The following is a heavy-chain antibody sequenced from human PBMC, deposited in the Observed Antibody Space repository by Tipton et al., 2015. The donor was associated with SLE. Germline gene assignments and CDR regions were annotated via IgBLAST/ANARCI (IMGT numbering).Heavy chain of an antibody. Sequence: LRLSCTVSGVSISSTTFYWGWIRQPPGKGLEWIGSIYYSGSTYYNPSLKSRVTISVDKSKNQFSLKLSSVTAADTAVYYCARGGVGGYDYFDHWGQGTLVTVSS. J-gene: IGHJ4*02. D-gene: IGHD5-12*01. CDR2: IYYSGST. CDR3: ARGGVGGYDYFDH. CDR1: GVSISSTTFY. V-gene: IGHV4-39*07.